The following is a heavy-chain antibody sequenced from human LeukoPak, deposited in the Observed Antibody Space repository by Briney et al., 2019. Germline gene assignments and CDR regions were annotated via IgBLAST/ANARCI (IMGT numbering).Heavy chain of an antibody. J-gene: IGHJ4*02. D-gene: IGHD1-20*01. Sequence: GGSLRLSCAASGFTFSSYGMHWVRQAPGKGLEWVANIKQDGSEKYYVDSVKGRFTISRDNAKNSLYLQMNSLRAEDTAVYYCATGITGTKRVGYFDYWGQGTLVTVSS. CDR1: GFTFSSYG. CDR3: ATGITGTKRVGYFDY. V-gene: IGHV3-7*01. CDR2: IKQDGSEK.